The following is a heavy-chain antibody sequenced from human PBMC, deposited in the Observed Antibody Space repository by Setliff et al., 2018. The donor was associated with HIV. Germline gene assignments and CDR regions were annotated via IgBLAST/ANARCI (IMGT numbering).Heavy chain of an antibody. CDR2: IFSSDEK. V-gene: IGHV2-26*01. CDR1: GFSLSNARMG. Sequence: SGPTLVNPTETLTLTCSVSGFSLSNARMGVSWIRQPPGKALDWLAHIFSSDEKSYSTSLKTRLTISKDPSKSQVVLTMTNVDPVDTATYYCARSFGTYYGSGSSYITLDAFDVWGHGTMVTVSS. J-gene: IGHJ3*01. CDR3: ARSFGTYYGSGSSYITLDAFDV. D-gene: IGHD3-10*01.